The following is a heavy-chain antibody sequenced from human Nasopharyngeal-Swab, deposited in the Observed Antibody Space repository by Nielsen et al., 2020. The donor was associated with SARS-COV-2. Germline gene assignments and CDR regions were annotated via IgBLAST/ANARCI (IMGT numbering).Heavy chain of an antibody. CDR2: ITLDGGT. CDR3: ARGSRAARLGL. J-gene: IGHJ4*02. CDR1: DGSLIGYS. V-gene: IGHV4-34*01. D-gene: IGHD6-6*01. Sequence: SETLSLTCAVYDGSLIGYSWSWIRQPPGKGLEWIGEITLDGGTFSNPSLKGRVTMSLDTSENQFSLKLTSATAAETATYYCARGSRAARLGLWGQGTLGTVA.